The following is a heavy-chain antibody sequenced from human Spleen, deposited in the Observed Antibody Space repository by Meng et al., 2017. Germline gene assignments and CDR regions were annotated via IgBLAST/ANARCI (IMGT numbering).Heavy chain of an antibody. V-gene: IGHV4-61*10. Sequence: SETLSLTCTVSGGSISSGSYYWSWIRQPAGKGLEWIGYIYYSGSTNYNPSLKSRVTISVDTSKKQFSLKLSSVTATDTAVYYCARDYDFYAFDIWGQGTMVTVSS. CDR2: IYYSGST. CDR1: GGSISSGSYY. J-gene: IGHJ3*02. D-gene: IGHD3/OR15-3a*01. CDR3: ARDYDFYAFDI.